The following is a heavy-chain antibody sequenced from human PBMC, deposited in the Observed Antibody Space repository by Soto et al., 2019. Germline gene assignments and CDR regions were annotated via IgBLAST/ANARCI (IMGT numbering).Heavy chain of an antibody. CDR3: ARVPPYSSSWYFDL. V-gene: IGHV1-18*01. J-gene: IGHJ2*01. CDR1: GYTFTNYD. D-gene: IGHD6-13*01. CDR2: ISAYNGNT. Sequence: QVQLVQYGAEVKKPGASVKVSCKASGYTFTNYDINWVRQAPGQGLEWMGWISAYNGNTNYAQKLQGRVTMTTDTSTSTAYMELRSLRSDDTAVYYCARVPPYSSSWYFDLWGRGTLVTVSS.